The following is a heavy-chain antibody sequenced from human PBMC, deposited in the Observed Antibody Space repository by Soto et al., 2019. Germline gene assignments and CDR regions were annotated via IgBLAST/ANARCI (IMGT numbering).Heavy chain of an antibody. CDR3: ARTAKWEVWDAFDI. CDR1: GGSISSYY. V-gene: IGHV4-59*01. Sequence: QVQLQESGPGLVKPSETLSLTCTVSGGSISSYYWSWIRQPPGKGLEWIGYIYYSGSTNYNPSLKRLVHISVDTSKNPFPLKLSSVAASDTAVYYCARTAKWEVWDAFDIWGQGTMVTVSS. D-gene: IGHD1-26*01. J-gene: IGHJ3*02. CDR2: IYYSGST.